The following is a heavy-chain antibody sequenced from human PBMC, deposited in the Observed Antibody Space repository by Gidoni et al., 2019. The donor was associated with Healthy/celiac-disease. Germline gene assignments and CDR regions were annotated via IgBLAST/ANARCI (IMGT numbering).Heavy chain of an antibody. CDR2: IYYSGST. J-gene: IGHJ6*02. D-gene: IGHD6-6*01. CDR1: GGSISSYY. Sequence: QVQLQESGPGLVKPSETLSLPCTVSGGSISSYYWSWIRQPPGKGLEWIGYIYYSGSTNYNPPLKSRVTISVDTSKNQFSLKLSSVTAADTAVYYCARGLYSSSSYYYYGMDVWGQGTTVTVSS. CDR3: ARGLYSSSSYYYYGMDV. V-gene: IGHV4-59*01.